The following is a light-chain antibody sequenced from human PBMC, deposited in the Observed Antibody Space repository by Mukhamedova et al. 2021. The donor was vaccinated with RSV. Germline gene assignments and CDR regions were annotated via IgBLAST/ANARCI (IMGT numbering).Light chain of an antibody. Sequence: WYQRRVHGKAPKLLIYKASTLQTGVPSRFSGSGSGTEFTLTISSLPPDDFSNYYCQQCNSFSRTFVQGTRVEIK. V-gene: IGKV1-5*03. J-gene: IGKJ1*01. CDR2: KAS. CDR3: QQCNSFSRT.